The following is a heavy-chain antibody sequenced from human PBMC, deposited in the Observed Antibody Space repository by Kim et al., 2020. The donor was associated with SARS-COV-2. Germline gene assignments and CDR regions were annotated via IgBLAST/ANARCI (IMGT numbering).Heavy chain of an antibody. CDR2: ISYDGSNK. D-gene: IGHD3-22*01. J-gene: IGHJ4*02. V-gene: IGHV3-30*03. Sequence: GGSLRLSCAASGFTFSSYGMHWVRQAPGKGLEWVAVISYDGSNKYYADSVKGRFTISRDNSKNTLYLQMNSLRAEDTAVYYCATDSKYYYDSSGYYYYFDYWGQGTLVTVSS. CDR1: GFTFSSYG. CDR3: ATDSKYYYDSSGYYYYFDY.